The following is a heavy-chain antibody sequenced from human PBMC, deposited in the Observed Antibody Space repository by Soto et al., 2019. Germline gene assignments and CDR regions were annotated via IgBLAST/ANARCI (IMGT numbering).Heavy chain of an antibody. V-gene: IGHV3-21*01. J-gene: IGHJ4*02. CDR2: ISSSSSYI. D-gene: IGHD1-20*01. Sequence: GGSLRLSCAASGFTFSSYSMNWVRQAPGKGLEWVSSISSSSSYIYYADSVKGRFTISRDNAKNSLYLQMNSLRAEDTAVYYCARDRFRDNRNDVVQYFDYWGQGTLVTVSS. CDR1: GFTFSSYS. CDR3: ARDRFRDNRNDVVQYFDY.